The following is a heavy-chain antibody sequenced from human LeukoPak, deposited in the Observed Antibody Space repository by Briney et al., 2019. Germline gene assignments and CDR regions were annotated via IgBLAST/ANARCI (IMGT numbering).Heavy chain of an antibody. CDR2: IIASSGST. CDR3: AKGAYDYIEMGYFDY. D-gene: IGHD5-12*01. J-gene: IGHJ4*02. Sequence: GGSLRLSCAASGFSLSNSAMSWVRQAPGKGLEWVSLIIASSGSTFYADSVKGRFTISRDNSKNSLYLQMNSLRAEDTAVYYCAKGAYDYIEMGYFDYWGQGTLVTVSS. CDR1: GFSLSNSA. V-gene: IGHV3-23*01.